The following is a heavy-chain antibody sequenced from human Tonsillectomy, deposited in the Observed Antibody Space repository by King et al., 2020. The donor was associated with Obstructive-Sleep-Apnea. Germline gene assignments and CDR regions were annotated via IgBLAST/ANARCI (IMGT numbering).Heavy chain of an antibody. J-gene: IGHJ6*02. CDR1: GFTFSDYY. V-gene: IGHV3-11*05. D-gene: IGHD3-3*01. CDR3: ATNRPSGHGYGMDV. CDR2: ISGSSSYT. Sequence: VQLVESGGGLVQPGGSLRLSCAASGFTFSDYYMSWIRQAPGKGLECVSYISGSSSYTHYADSVKGRFTISRDNAKNSLFLQMNSLSAEDTAVYYCATNRPSGHGYGMDVCGQGTTVTVSS.